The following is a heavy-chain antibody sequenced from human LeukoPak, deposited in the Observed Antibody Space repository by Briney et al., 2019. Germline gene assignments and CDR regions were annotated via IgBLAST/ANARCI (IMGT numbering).Heavy chain of an antibody. Sequence: ASVKVSCKASGYTFTGYYIHCVRQAPGQGLEWMGWINPNSGGTNYAQKFQGRVTMTRDTSISTAYMELSRLRSDDTAVYYCARTVHNCWVETYYFDYWGQGTLVTVSS. CDR3: ARTVHNCWVETYYFDY. V-gene: IGHV1-2*02. CDR1: GYTFTGYY. J-gene: IGHJ4*02. D-gene: IGHD2-21*01. CDR2: INPNSGGT.